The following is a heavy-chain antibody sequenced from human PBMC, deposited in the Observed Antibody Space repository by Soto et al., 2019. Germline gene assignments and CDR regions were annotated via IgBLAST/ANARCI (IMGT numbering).Heavy chain of an antibody. Sequence: QSQTLSLTCAISGDSVSSNSAAWNWIRQSPSRGLEWLGRTYYRSKWYNDYAVSVKSRITINPDTSKNQFSLQLNSVTPEDTAVYYCARGGAAAGFLPNYYYYGMDVWGQGTTVTVSS. CDR1: GDSVSSNSAA. CDR3: ARGGAAAGFLPNYYYYGMDV. J-gene: IGHJ6*02. D-gene: IGHD6-13*01. V-gene: IGHV6-1*01. CDR2: TYYRSKWYN.